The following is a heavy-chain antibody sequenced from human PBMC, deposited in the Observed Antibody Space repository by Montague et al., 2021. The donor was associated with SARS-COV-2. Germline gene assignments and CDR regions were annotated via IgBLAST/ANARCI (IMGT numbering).Heavy chain of an antibody. V-gene: IGHV4-34*01. CDR3: ARWDPQTLTLIGLRGKSASDY. CDR2: INHSGTT. D-gene: IGHD4-23*01. CDR1: GGSFSGYY. Sequence: SETLSLTCAVYGGSFSGYYWTWIHQSPGKGLEWIAEINHSGTTNYNFNLSLRSRVTISVDTSKSQFSLKLSSVTAADTGVYYCARWDPQTLTLIGLRGKSASDYWGQGTLVTVSS. J-gene: IGHJ4*02.